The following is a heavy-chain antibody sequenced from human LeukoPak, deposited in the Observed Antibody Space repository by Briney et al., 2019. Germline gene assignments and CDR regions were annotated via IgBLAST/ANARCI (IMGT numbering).Heavy chain of an antibody. V-gene: IGHV1-69*13. Sequence: SVKVSCKASGYTFTSYAMNWVRQAPGQGLEWMGGIVPILGTANYAQKFQGRVTITADDSTGTAYMELTSLRSADTAVYYCARSQGYSYGSSYWGQGTLLTVSS. J-gene: IGHJ4*02. CDR3: ARSQGYSYGSSY. CDR1: GYTFTSYA. D-gene: IGHD5-18*01. CDR2: IVPILGTA.